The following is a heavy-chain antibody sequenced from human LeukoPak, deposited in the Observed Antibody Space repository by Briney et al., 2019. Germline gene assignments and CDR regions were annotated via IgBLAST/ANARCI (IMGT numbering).Heavy chain of an antibody. CDR3: ARLSGSHYRSFVKFDY. D-gene: IGHD1-26*01. J-gene: IGHJ4*02. CDR1: GGSISSSSYY. V-gene: IGHV4-39*01. CDR2: IYYSGST. Sequence: PSETLSLTCTVSGGSISSSSYYWGWIRQPPGKGLEWIGSIYYSGSTYYNPSLKSRVTISVDTSKNQFSLKLSSVTAADTAVYYCARLSGSHYRSFVKFDYWGQGTLVTVSS.